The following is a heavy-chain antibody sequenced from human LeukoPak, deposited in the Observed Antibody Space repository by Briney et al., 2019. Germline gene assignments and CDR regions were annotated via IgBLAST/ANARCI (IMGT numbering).Heavy chain of an antibody. D-gene: IGHD5-18*01. CDR3: ARVGYSYGYRY. CDR2: IYYSGST. Sequence: SETLSLTCTVSGGSISSSSYYWGWIRQPPGKGLEWIGSIYYSGSTYYNPSLKSRVTISVDTSKNQFSLKLSSVTAADTAVYYCARVGYSYGYRYWGQGTLVTVSS. J-gene: IGHJ4*02. V-gene: IGHV4-39*07. CDR1: GGSISSSSYY.